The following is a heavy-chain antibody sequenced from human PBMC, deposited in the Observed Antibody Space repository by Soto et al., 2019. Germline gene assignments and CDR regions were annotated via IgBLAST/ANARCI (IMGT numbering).Heavy chain of an antibody. CDR3: ARVDRYYYYGMDV. CDR2: IHYSGST. V-gene: IGHV4-31*03. CDR1: GGPIGSDGYY. J-gene: IGHJ6*02. Sequence: QVQLQESGPGLVKPSQTLSLTCTVSGGPIGSDGYYWSWIRQHPEKGLEWIGYIHYSGSTYYNPSLKSRSXXSXDXXKSQFSLRLTSVTAADTAVYYCARVDRYYYYGMDVWGQGTTVTVSS.